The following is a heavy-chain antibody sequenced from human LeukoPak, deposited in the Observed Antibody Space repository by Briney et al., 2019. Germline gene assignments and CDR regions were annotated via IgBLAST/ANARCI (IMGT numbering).Heavy chain of an antibody. J-gene: IGHJ4*02. CDR2: ISHSGST. Sequence: PSETLSLTCTVSGGSISSYYWGWIRQPPGKGLEWIGNISHSGSTYYNPSLKSRVTISVDTSKNQFSLRLRSVTAADTAVYYCAREASPLDYWGQGTLVTVSS. V-gene: IGHV4-38-2*02. CDR1: GGSISSYY. CDR3: AREASPLDY.